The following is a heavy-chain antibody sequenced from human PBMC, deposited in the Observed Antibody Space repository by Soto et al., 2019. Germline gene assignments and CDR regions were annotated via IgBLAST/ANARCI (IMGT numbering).Heavy chain of an antibody. Sequence: GASVKVSCKASGDTFSFYTINWVRQAPGLGLEWMGRVNPILSMSNYAQKFQGRVTMTSDTSTSTVHMELGSLTSEDTAVYYCARGGGIVVVTAPYDHWG. CDR1: GDTFSFYT. V-gene: IGHV1-69*02. J-gene: IGHJ4*01. D-gene: IGHD2-21*02. CDR2: VNPILSMS. CDR3: ARGGGIVVVTAPYDH.